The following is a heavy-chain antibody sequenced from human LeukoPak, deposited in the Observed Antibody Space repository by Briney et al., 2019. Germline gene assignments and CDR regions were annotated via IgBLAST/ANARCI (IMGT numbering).Heavy chain of an antibody. Sequence: KASETLSPTCTVSGGSISSYYWSWIRQPPGKGLEWIGYIYYSGSTNYNPSLKSRVTISVDTSKNQFSLKLSSVTAADTAVYYCARTTGGYYYDMDVWGQGTTVTVSS. D-gene: IGHD3-16*01. V-gene: IGHV4-59*01. CDR2: IYYSGST. CDR3: ARTTGGYYYDMDV. CDR1: GGSISSYY. J-gene: IGHJ6*02.